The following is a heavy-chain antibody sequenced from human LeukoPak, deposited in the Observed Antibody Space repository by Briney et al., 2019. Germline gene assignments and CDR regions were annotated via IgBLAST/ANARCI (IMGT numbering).Heavy chain of an antibody. Sequence: PGGSLRLSCAASGFTFSGSAMHWVRQAPGKGLEWVGRIRSKANSYATAYAASVKGRFIISRDDSKNTAYLQMNSLKTEDTAVYYCTRQWEQEDYWGQGTLVTVSS. CDR2: IRSKANSYAT. CDR3: TRQWEQEDY. CDR1: GFTFSGSA. J-gene: IGHJ4*02. V-gene: IGHV3-73*01. D-gene: IGHD1-26*01.